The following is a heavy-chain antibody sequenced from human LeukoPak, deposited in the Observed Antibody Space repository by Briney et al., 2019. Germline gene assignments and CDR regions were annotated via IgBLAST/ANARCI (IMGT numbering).Heavy chain of an antibody. J-gene: IGHJ5*02. D-gene: IGHD2-2*01. CDR3: ARGLDGYCSSTSCQGWFDP. V-gene: IGHV1-69*05. Sequence: SVKVSCKASGGTFSSYAISWVRQAPGQGLEWMGGIIPIFGTANYAQKFQGRVTITTDESTSTAYMELSSLRSEDTAVYYCARGLDGYCSSTSCQGWFDPWGQGTLVTVSS. CDR2: IIPIFGTA. CDR1: GGTFSSYA.